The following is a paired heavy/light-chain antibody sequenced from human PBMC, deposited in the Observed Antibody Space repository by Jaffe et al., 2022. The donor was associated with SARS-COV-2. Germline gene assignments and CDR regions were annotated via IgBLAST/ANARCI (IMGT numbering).Heavy chain of an antibody. V-gene: IGHV3-23*01. CDR2: ISGSGTST. J-gene: IGHJ5*02. Sequence: EVQLLESGGGLVQPGGSLRLSCTASGFTFSNYAMSWVRQAPGKGLEWVSGISGSGTSTYYADSVRGRFTLSRDNSKNTLYLQMNSLRAEDTARYYCARDKHDTSLVWFDPWGQGTLVSVSS. CDR3: ARDKHDTSLVWFDP. CDR1: GFTFSNYA. D-gene: IGHD2-2*01.
Light chain of an antibody. CDR2: EVS. J-gene: IGLJ3*02. CDR3: SSFTSSVTLV. CDR1: SSDIGAYNY. Sequence: QSALTQPASVSGSPGQSITISCTGTSSDIGAYNYVSWYQQHPGKAPKLIISEVSGRPSGVPDRFSGSKSGNSASLTISGLQAEDEADYYCSSFTSSVTLVFGGGTKLTVL. V-gene: IGLV2-14*01.